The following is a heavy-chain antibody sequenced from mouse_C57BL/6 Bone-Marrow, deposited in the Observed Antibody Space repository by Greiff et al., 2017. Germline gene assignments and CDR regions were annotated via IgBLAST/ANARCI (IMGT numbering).Heavy chain of an antibody. D-gene: IGHD2-5*01. J-gene: IGHJ2*01. CDR1: GYTFTDYY. CDR2: INPNNGGT. Sequence: VQLLQSGPELVKPGASVKLSCKASGYTFTDYYMNWVKQRHGKSLEWIGDINPNNGGTSYNQKLKGKATLTVDTSSSTAYMELRSLTSEDSAVYDCARSYINNPYYFDYWGQGTTLTVSS. CDR3: ARSYINNPYYFDY. V-gene: IGHV1-26*01.